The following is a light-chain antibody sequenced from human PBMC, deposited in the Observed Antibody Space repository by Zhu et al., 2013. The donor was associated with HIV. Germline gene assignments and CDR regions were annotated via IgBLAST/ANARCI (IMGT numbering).Light chain of an antibody. V-gene: IGKV1-5*03. Sequence: DIQLTQSPSTLSASVGDRVTITCRASQSISSWLAWYQQTPGKAPKLLIYEASGLESGVPSRFSGSGSGTEFTLTISSLQPDDFATYYCQQYNSYPLTFGGGTKVEIK. CDR2: EAS. CDR3: QQYNSYPLT. CDR1: QSISSW. J-gene: IGKJ4*01.